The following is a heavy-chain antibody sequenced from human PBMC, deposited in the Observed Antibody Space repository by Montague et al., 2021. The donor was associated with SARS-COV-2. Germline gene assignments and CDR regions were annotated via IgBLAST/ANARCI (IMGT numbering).Heavy chain of an antibody. Sequence: SETLSLTCSVSGVPVSSNNYYRPWIRRPPGKGLEWIGYIYFNGNTILXPSLEGRDTTSIDTSKNHFSLRLTSVTPADTAVYYCAREVVGVKTNWLDTWGQGTLVTVSS. D-gene: IGHD3-16*01. CDR2: IYFNGNT. V-gene: IGHV4-61*03. CDR1: GVPVSSNNYY. J-gene: IGHJ5*02. CDR3: AREVVGVKTNWLDT.